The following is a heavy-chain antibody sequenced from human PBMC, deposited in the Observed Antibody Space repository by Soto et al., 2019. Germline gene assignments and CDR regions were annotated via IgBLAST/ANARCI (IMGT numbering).Heavy chain of an antibody. CDR2: IVPIFGTA. CDR3: ARGRYSGYDMPDTYYYYNYGMDV. D-gene: IGHD5-12*01. CDR1: GGTFSSHG. J-gene: IGHJ6*02. V-gene: IGHV1-69*12. Sequence: QVQLVQSGAEVKKPGSSVKVSCKASGGTFSSHGISWVRQAPGQGLEWMGGIVPIFGTADDAQRFRGRVTITADESTSTAYMELSSLRSEGTAVYYCARGRYSGYDMPDTYYYYNYGMDVWGQGTTVTVSS.